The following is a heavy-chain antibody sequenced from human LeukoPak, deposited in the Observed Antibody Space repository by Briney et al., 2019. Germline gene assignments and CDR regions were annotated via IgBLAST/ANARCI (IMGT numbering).Heavy chain of an antibody. CDR2: MNPNSGAT. Sequence: GASVKVSCKASGYTFSNHDFNWMRQATGQGLEWMGWMNPNSGATGYAQKFQGRVTITADESTSTAYMELSSLRSEDTAVYYCAIGSGSYSRWFDPWGQGTLVTVSS. J-gene: IGHJ5*02. D-gene: IGHD3-10*01. V-gene: IGHV1-8*01. CDR3: AIGSGSYSRWFDP. CDR1: GYTFSNHD.